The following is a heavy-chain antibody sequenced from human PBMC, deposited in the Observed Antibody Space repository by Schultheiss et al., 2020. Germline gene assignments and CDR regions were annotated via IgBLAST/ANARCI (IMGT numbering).Heavy chain of an antibody. V-gene: IGHV3-30*03. Sequence: GGSLRLSCAASGFTFSSYSMNWVRQAPGKGLEWVAVISYDGSNKYYADSVKGRFTISRDNSKNTLYLQMGSLRAEDMAVYYCARDLSRGGLDYWGQGTLVTVSS. J-gene: IGHJ4*02. CDR2: ISYDGSNK. CDR3: ARDLSRGGLDY. CDR1: GFTFSSYS. D-gene: IGHD3-10*01.